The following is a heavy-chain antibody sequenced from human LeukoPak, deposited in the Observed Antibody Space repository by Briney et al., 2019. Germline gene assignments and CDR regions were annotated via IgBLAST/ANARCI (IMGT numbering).Heavy chain of an antibody. J-gene: IGHJ4*02. CDR3: AREGVVGAYGHFDY. V-gene: IGHV4-34*01. D-gene: IGHD2-15*01. CDR1: GGSFSGYY. CDR2: INHSGST. Sequence: PSETLSLTRAVYGGSFSGYYWSWIRQPPGKGLEWIGEINHSGSTNYNPSPKSRVTISVDTSKNQFSLKLSSVTAADTAVYYCAREGVVGAYGHFDYWGQGTLVTVSS.